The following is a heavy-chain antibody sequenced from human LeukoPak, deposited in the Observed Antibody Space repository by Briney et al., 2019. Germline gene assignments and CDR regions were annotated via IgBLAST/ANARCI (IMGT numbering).Heavy chain of an antibody. V-gene: IGHV3-13*01. CDR3: ARVSDQSITMIVVVSLDY. CDR1: GFTFSSYD. CDR2: IGTAGDT. J-gene: IGHJ4*02. D-gene: IGHD3-22*01. Sequence: PGGSLRLSCAASGFTFSSYDMHWVRQATGKGLEWVSAIGTAGDTYYPGSVKGRFTVSRENAKNSLYPQMNSLRAGDTAVYYRARVSDQSITMIVVVSLDYWGQGTLVTVSS.